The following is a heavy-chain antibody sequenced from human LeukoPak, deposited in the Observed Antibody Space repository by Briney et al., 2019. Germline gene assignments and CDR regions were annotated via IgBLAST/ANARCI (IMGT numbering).Heavy chain of an antibody. CDR2: IYTSGST. Sequence: SETLSLTCTVSRGSLSSYYWSWIRQPAGQGLEWIGRIYTSGSTTYNPSLTSRVATSVDKSKTQFSLTLSSVTAAGTAVYYCARDITMGATTGGFFDYWGQGTLVTVPS. J-gene: IGHJ4*02. D-gene: IGHD1-26*01. V-gene: IGHV4-4*07. CDR3: ARDITMGATTGGFFDY. CDR1: RGSLSSYY.